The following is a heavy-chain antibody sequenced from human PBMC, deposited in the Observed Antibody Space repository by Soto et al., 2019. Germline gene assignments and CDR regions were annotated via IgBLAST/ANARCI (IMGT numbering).Heavy chain of an antibody. D-gene: IGHD2-8*01. V-gene: IGHV3-23*01. Sequence: EVQLLESGGGLVQPGGSLRLSCAASGFNFPAYAMNWVRQAPGKGLQWVSGLVGSGADKNYADSVRGRFTVSRDNSRNTLYLQMNSLRDEDTAVYYCAKDVIANNGVWEPFDMWGRGTQVTVSS. CDR3: AKDVIANNGVWEPFDM. CDR2: LVGSGADK. J-gene: IGHJ3*02. CDR1: GFNFPAYA.